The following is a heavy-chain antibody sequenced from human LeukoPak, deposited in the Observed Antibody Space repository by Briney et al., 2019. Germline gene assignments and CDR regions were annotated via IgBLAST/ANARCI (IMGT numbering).Heavy chain of an antibody. V-gene: IGHV1-46*01. D-gene: IGHD2-15*01. CDR1: GYTFTSYY. J-gene: IGHJ6*03. CDR2: INPSGGST. Sequence: EASVTVSFKASGYTFTSYYMHWVRQAPGQGLEWMGIINPSGGSTSYAQKFQGRVTMTRDMSTSTVYMELSSLRSEDTAVYYCATRYCSGGSCPNYYYYYINVWGKGTTVTISS. CDR3: ATRYCSGGSCPNYYYYYINV.